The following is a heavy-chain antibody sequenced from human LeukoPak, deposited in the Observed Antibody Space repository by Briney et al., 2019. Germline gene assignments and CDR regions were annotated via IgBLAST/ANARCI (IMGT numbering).Heavy chain of an antibody. D-gene: IGHD1-26*01. CDR1: GGSISSSSYY. CDR3: ARHDAGGSYYYDYFDY. J-gene: IGHJ4*02. CDR2: IYYSGST. V-gene: IGHV4-39*01. Sequence: PSETLSLTCTVSGGSISSSSYYWGWIRQPPGKGLEWIGSIYYSGSTYYSPSLKSRVTISVDTSKNQFSLKLSSVTAADTAVYYCARHDAGGSYYYDYFDYWGQGTLVTVSS.